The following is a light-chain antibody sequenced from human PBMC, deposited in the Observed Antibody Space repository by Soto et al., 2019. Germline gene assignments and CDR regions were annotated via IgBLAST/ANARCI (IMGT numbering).Light chain of an antibody. J-gene: IGLJ2*01. Sequence: SYELTQPPSVSVAPGKTARITCGGNNIGSKSVHWYQQKPGQAPVLVIYYDSDRPSGIPERFSGSNSGNTATLTISRVEAGDEADYYCQVWDSSSDNPVVFGGGTKLTV. CDR1: NIGSKS. V-gene: IGLV3-21*04. CDR2: YDS. CDR3: QVWDSSSDNPVV.